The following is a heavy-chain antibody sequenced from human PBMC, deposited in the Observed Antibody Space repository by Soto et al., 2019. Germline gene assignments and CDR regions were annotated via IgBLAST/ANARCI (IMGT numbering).Heavy chain of an antibody. Sequence: PGGSLRLSCAASGFTFSNYWMSWVRRAPGKGLEWVADINQDGSEKYYADSVEGRFTISRDNAKNSLYLQMNSLRAEDTAVYYCARDQLYYNDISGRPLNAFDVWGQGTMVTVSS. D-gene: IGHD3-22*01. CDR1: GFTFSNYW. J-gene: IGHJ3*01. CDR2: INQDGSEK. CDR3: ARDQLYYNDISGRPLNAFDV. V-gene: IGHV3-7*01.